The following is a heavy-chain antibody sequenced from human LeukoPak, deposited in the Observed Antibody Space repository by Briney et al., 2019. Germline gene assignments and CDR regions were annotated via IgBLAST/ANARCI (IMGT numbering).Heavy chain of an antibody. V-gene: IGHV3-23*01. CDR1: GFTFSSYT. J-gene: IGHJ4*02. Sequence: GGSLRLSCAASGFTFSSYTMNWVRQAPGKGLEWVSAISGSGGSTYYADSVKGRFTISRDNSKNTLYLQMNSLRAEDTAVYYCAKLIYGDYVGYWGQGTLVTVSS. D-gene: IGHD4-17*01. CDR2: ISGSGGST. CDR3: AKLIYGDYVGY.